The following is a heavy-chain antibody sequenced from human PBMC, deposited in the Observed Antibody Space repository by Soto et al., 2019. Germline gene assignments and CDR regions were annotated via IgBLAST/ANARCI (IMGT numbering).Heavy chain of an antibody. CDR3: ASSKRARDNYYCYHRDV. Sequence: GESLKISCKGSGYSFTSYWIGWVRQLPGKGLEWMGIIYPGDSDTRYSPSFQGQVPISADMSLSTAYLPWSSLKASDTAMSSYASSKRARDNYYCYHRDVYGNRTRLTISS. CDR1: GYSFTSYW. J-gene: IGHJ6*03. CDR2: IYPGDSDT. V-gene: IGHV5-51*01.